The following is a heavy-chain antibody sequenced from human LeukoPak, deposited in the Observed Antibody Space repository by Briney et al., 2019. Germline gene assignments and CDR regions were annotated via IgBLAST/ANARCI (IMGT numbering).Heavy chain of an antibody. D-gene: IGHD5-18*01. J-gene: IGHJ6*02. V-gene: IGHV3-15*01. CDR3: HIQLWLENWAMDV. CDR1: GFTFSNAW. CDR2: IKSKTGGGNR. Sequence: GGSLRLSCAASGFTFSNAWMSWVRQAPGKGLEWVGRIKSKTGGGNRDYAAPVKGRFTITRDDSKNPLSLTVNSLKTEDKDVDYYHIQLWLENWAMDVWGQGTTVTVSS.